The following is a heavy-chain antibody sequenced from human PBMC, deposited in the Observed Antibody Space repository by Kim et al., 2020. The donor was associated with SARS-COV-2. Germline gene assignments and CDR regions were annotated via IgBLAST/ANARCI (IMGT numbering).Heavy chain of an antibody. D-gene: IGHD6-13*01. J-gene: IGHJ4*02. CDR1: GFTFSDYY. CDR3: ARDRVPWVSSIRWDDDY. CDR2: ISSSGSTI. Sequence: GGSLRLSCAASGFTFSDYYMSWIRQAPGKGLEWVSYISSSGSTIYYADSVKGRFTISRDNAKNSLYLQMNSLRAEDTAVYYCARDRVPWVSSIRWDDDYWGQGTLVTVSS. V-gene: IGHV3-11*01.